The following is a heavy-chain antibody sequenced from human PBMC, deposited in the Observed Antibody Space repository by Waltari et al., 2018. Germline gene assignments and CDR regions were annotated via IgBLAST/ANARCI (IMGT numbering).Heavy chain of an antibody. CDR3: ARGPEPETSFDS. V-gene: IGHV4-59*11. CDR1: GKSMRRHY. Sequence: QVRLEESGPGLVKSSETLSLTCSVSGKSMRRHYWSWLRQPPGTGLEWIGYIYHGANKNDDIYNAALKGRATISLDTSKNEFALKLTSVTAADTAVFYCARGPEPETSFDSWGQGILVTVAS. CDR2: IYHGANKNDD. J-gene: IGHJ4*02.